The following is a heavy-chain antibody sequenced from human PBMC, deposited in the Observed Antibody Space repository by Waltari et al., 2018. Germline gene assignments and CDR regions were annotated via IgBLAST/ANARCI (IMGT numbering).Heavy chain of an antibody. V-gene: IGHV1-8*01. CDR2: MNPKSGNT. Sequence: QVQLVQSGAEVKKPGVSVKVSCKASGYTFTSYDINWVRQATGPGLEWMGWMNPKSGNTGYAKKFQGRVTMTRNTSISTAYMELSSLRSEDTAVYYCAREPGTTSPGYYYYYGMDVWGQGTTVTVSS. CDR3: AREPGTTSPGYYYYYGMDV. D-gene: IGHD1-1*01. J-gene: IGHJ6*02. CDR1: GYTFTSYD.